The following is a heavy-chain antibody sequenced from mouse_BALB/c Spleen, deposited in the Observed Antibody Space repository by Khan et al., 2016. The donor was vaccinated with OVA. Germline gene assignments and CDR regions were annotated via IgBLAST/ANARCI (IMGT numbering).Heavy chain of an antibody. D-gene: IGHD1-1*01. CDR1: GYTFINYW. Sequence: VQLVESGAKLAKPGASVKMSCKASGYTFINYWILWIKQRPGQGLEWIGYINPSTGYTEYNQNFKDKATLTADKSSSTAYMQLSSLTSDDSTVYYCARRGLRWDFDYWGQGTTLTVSS. CDR2: INPSTGYT. V-gene: IGHV1-7*01. CDR3: ARRGLRWDFDY. J-gene: IGHJ2*01.